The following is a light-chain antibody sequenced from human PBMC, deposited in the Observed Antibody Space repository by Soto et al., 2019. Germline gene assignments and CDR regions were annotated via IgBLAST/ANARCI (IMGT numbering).Light chain of an antibody. V-gene: IGLV1-51*01. Sequence: QSVLTPPPSVSGAPGQKVTLSCPGGSSNIGGKSVSWSQRLPGTAPKLPIYYDNKRPSGIPDRFSGSKSGTSATLGITGFQTGDEADYYCGSWDSSLSAYVFGIGTKVTVL. CDR2: YDN. J-gene: IGLJ1*01. CDR3: GSWDSSLSAYV. CDR1: SSNIGGKS.